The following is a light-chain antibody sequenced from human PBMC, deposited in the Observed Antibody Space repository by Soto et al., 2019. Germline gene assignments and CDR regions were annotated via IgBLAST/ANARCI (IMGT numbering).Light chain of an antibody. V-gene: IGKV3-15*01. CDR2: GAS. CDR3: QQYNNWPWT. CDR1: QSICDT. Sequence: EIVMTQSPATLSVSPGVRATLSCRASQSICDTLAWYQQKPGQAPRLPIYGASTRAPGFPARFSGSGSGTDFTLTISSLQSEDFAVYYCQQYNNWPWTFGQGTKVDIK. J-gene: IGKJ1*01.